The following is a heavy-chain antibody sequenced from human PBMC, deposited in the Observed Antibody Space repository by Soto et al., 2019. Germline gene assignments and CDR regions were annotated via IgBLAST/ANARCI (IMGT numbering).Heavy chain of an antibody. CDR2: ISGAGDTT. Sequence: EVRLLESGGGLVQPGGSLRLSCEGSGFTFTNYGMDWVRQAPGKGLEWISFISGAGDTTYYADSVKGRFIISRDNSKNTLYLQMNSLRAEDTALYYCANSFTQSNVWRAYRHKTHFDYWGQGALVTVTS. D-gene: IGHD3-16*02. V-gene: IGHV3-23*01. J-gene: IGHJ4*02. CDR1: GFTFTNYG. CDR3: ANSFTQSNVWRAYRHKTHFDY.